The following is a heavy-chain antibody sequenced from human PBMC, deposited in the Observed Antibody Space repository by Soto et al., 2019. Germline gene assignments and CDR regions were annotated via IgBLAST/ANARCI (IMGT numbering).Heavy chain of an antibody. V-gene: IGHV3-30*18. Sequence: GGSLRLSCPATGFTFSTYGIHWVRQAPGKGLEWVAVISFDGTNKYYADSVKGRFTIYRDNPRHTLYVLMDSLRPDDTAVYYCAKPGADNWNGYYLEYWGQGTLVTVS. CDR1: GFTFSTYG. CDR2: ISFDGTNK. D-gene: IGHD1-20*01. J-gene: IGHJ4*02. CDR3: AKPGADNWNGYYLEY.